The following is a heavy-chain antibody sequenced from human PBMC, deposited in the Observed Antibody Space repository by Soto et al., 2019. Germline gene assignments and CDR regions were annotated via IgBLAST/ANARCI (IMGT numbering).Heavy chain of an antibody. V-gene: IGHV1-18*01. J-gene: IGHJ4*02. CDR3: ARVNDILTGYYAEPRGTIDY. Sequence: QVQLVQSGAEVKKPGASVKVSCKASGYTFTSYGIRWVRQAPGQGLEWMGWISAHNGNTNYAQKLQGRVTMTTDTSTSTAYMEMRSLISDDTAVYYCARVNDILTGYYAEPRGTIDYWGQGTLVTVSS. CDR1: GYTFTSYG. CDR2: ISAHNGNT. D-gene: IGHD3-9*01.